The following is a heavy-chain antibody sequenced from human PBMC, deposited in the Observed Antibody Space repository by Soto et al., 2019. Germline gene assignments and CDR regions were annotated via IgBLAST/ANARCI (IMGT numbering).Heavy chain of an antibody. CDR1: GFTFSSYD. Sequence: RRSLRLSCAASGFTFSSYDMHWVRQATGKGLEWVSSIGTAGDTYYPGSVKGRFTISRENAKNSLYLQMNRLRAGDTAVYYCARESSGMDVWGQGTTGTVSS. CDR2: IGTAGDT. CDR3: ARESSGMDV. V-gene: IGHV3-13*01. J-gene: IGHJ6*02.